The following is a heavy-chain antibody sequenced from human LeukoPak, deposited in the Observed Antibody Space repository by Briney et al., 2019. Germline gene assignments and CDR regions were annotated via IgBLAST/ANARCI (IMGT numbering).Heavy chain of an antibody. J-gene: IGHJ6*04. CDR1: GYIFASYA. CDR2: ISAYNGNI. CDR3: ARSEGLLKSPNYYFYGMDV. Sequence: ASVKVSCKASGYIFASYAITWVRQAPGQGFKWMGWISAYNGNIKYAQKFQGRLTMTTDTSTSTANMELRSLRSDDTAVYYCARSEGLLKSPNYYFYGMDVWGKGTTVTVSS. D-gene: IGHD2-15*01. V-gene: IGHV1-18*04.